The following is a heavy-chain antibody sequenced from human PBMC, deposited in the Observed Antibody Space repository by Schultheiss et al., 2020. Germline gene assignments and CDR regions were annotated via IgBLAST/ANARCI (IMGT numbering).Heavy chain of an antibody. CDR1: DGSFSGYY. CDR2: INHSGST. D-gene: IGHD2-2*01. Sequence: SATLSLTCAVYDGSFSGYYWSWIRQPPGKGLEWIGEINHSGSTNYNPSLKSRVTISVDTSKNQFSLKLSSVTAADTAVYYCARERPAIVVVPAARGYYYGMDVWGKGTTVTVSS. CDR3: ARERPAIVVVPAARGYYYGMDV. J-gene: IGHJ6*04. V-gene: IGHV4-34*01.